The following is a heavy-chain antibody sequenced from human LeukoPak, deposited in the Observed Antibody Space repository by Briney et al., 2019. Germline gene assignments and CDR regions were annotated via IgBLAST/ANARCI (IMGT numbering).Heavy chain of an antibody. V-gene: IGHV1-69*13. CDR3: AREGVGYCGGDCYRFDY. J-gene: IGHJ4*02. Sequence: ASVKVSCKASGGTFSSYAISWVRQAPGQGLEWMGGIILIFGTANYAQKFQGRVTITADESTSTAYMELSSLRSEDTAVYYCAREGVGYCGGDCYRFDYWGQGTLVTVSS. CDR2: IILIFGTA. CDR1: GGTFSSYA. D-gene: IGHD2-21*01.